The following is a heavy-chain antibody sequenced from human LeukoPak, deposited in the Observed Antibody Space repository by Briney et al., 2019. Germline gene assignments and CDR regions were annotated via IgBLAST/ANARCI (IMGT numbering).Heavy chain of an antibody. J-gene: IGHJ5*02. D-gene: IGHD6-13*01. CDR3: ARGASSWFDP. Sequence: GGSLRLSCAASGFTFSTYWMHWVRQAPGKGLVWVSRINNDGTSAGYADYVKGRFTISRDNAKNTLYLQMNSLRAEDTAVYYCARGASSWFDPWGQGTLVTVSS. CDR1: GFTFSTYW. CDR2: INNDGTSA. V-gene: IGHV3-74*01.